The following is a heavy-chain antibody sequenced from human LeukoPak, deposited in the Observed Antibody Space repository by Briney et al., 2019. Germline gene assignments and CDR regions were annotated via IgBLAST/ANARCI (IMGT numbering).Heavy chain of an antibody. CDR2: IYYSGNT. Sequence: PSETLSLTCTVSGGSISSGGYYWSWIRQHPGKGLEWIGYIYYSGNTYYNPSLKSRVTISVDTSKNQFSLKLSSVTAADTAVYYCARASTADSLDYWGQGTLVTVSS. V-gene: IGHV4-31*03. CDR3: ARASTADSLDY. J-gene: IGHJ4*02. CDR1: GGSISSGGYY. D-gene: IGHD2-15*01.